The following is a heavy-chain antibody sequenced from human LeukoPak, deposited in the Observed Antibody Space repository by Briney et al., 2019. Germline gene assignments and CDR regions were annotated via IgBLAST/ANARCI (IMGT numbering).Heavy chain of an antibody. Sequence: SETLSLTCAVYGGSFSGYYWSWIRQPPGKGLEWIGEINHSGSTNYNPSLKSRVTISVDTSKNQFSLKLSSVTAADTAVYYCARGRSPYSSSWYLTDWGGSYSTGRHFDYWGQGTLVTVSS. J-gene: IGHJ4*02. V-gene: IGHV4-34*01. CDR2: INHSGST. D-gene: IGHD6-13*01. CDR1: GGSFSGYY. CDR3: ARGRSPYSSSWYLTDWGGSYSTGRHFDY.